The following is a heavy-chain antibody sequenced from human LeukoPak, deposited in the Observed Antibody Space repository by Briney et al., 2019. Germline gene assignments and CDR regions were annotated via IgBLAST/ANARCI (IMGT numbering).Heavy chain of an antibody. D-gene: IGHD4-23*01. CDR3: ARGVMDYGGNSAGDAFDI. Sequence: ASVKVSCKASGYTFTSYDINWVRQATGQGLEWMGWMNPNSGNTGYAQKFQGRVTMTRNTSISTAYMELSSLRSEDTAVYYCARGVMDYGGNSAGDAFDIWGQGTMVTVSS. CDR1: GYTFTSYD. V-gene: IGHV1-8*01. CDR2: MNPNSGNT. J-gene: IGHJ3*02.